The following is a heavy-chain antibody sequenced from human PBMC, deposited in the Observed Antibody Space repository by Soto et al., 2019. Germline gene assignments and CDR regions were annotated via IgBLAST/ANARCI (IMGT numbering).Heavy chain of an antibody. J-gene: IGHJ5*02. V-gene: IGHV1-18*04. D-gene: IGHD6-6*01. CDR3: ARDSTARLAWFDP. CDR2: VSGYNGNA. Sequence: QIQLVQSGPELMKPGASVRVSCKASGYPFTTYDITWVRQAPGQGLEWMGWVSGYNGNAKYAQRLQGRVTMPRETSTSTAYMELRSLTSDDTAIYYCARDSTARLAWFDPWGQGSMVIVSS. CDR1: GYPFTTYD.